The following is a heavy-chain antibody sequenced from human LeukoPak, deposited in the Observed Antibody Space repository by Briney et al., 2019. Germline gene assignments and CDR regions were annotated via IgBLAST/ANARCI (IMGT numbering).Heavy chain of an antibody. V-gene: IGHV1-8*01. Sequence: ASVKVSCKASGYTFTSYDTNWVRQATGQGLEWLGWMNPNSGNTGYAQKFQGRVTMTRNTSISTAYMELSSLRSEDTAVYYCARGLRVAARPKYYYGMDVWGQGTTVTVSS. D-gene: IGHD6-6*01. CDR1: GYTFTSYD. CDR2: MNPNSGNT. J-gene: IGHJ6*02. CDR3: ARGLRVAARPKYYYGMDV.